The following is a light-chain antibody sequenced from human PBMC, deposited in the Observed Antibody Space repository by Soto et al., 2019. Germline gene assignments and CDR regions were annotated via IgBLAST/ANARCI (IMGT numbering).Light chain of an antibody. CDR2: GAS. Sequence: EIVMTQSPATLSVSPGEGATLSCRAGQSVSSNLAWYQQKPGQAPRLLIYGASTRATGIPARFSGSGSGTDFTLTISSLQSEDYAVYYCQQYNDWPPLTFGGGAKVDIK. V-gene: IGKV3-15*01. CDR1: QSVSSN. CDR3: QQYNDWPPLT. J-gene: IGKJ4*02.